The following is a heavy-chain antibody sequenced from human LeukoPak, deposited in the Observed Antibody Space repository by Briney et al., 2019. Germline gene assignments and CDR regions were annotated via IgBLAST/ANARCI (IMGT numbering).Heavy chain of an antibody. CDR2: ISAYNGNT. Sequence: GASVKVSXKASGYTFTSYGISWVRQAPGQGLEWMGWISAYNGNTKYAQKLQRRVTMTTDTSTSTAYMELRSLRSDDTAVYYCARDTNAGYDFWSGYYNEQNWFDPWGQGTLVTVSS. D-gene: IGHD3-3*01. V-gene: IGHV1-18*01. CDR3: ARDTNAGYDFWSGYYNEQNWFDP. J-gene: IGHJ5*02. CDR1: GYTFTSYG.